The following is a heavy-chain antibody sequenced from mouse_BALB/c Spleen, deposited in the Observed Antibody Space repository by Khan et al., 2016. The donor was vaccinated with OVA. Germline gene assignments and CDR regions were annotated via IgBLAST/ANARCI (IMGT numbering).Heavy chain of an antibody. V-gene: IGHV5-17*02. Sequence: EVQLQESGAGLVQPAGSRSLTCAVSGFTFTSYGMYWIRQPLAKGMVWFVYFISDSSTTYYADSVKGRFSISRDNSKNTLFLQLTSLSTGDTAMYFCETSYFYGYYFNYWGQGTTLTVSS. CDR2: FISDSSTT. CDR1: GFTFTSYG. D-gene: IGHD1-1*01. CDR3: ETSYFYGYYFNY. J-gene: IGHJ2*01.